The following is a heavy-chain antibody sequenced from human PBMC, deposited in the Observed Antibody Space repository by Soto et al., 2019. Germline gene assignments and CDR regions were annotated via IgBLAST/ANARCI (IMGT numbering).Heavy chain of an antibody. CDR1: GFTFSSYG. CDR2: IWYDGSNK. D-gene: IGHD2-21*02. Sequence: GGSLRLSCAASGFTFSSYGMHWVRQAPGKGLEWVAVIWYDGSNKYYADSVKGRFTTSRDNSKNTLYLQMNSLRAEDTAVYYCARDSGGGNSNDAFDIWGQGTMVTVSS. J-gene: IGHJ3*02. V-gene: IGHV3-33*01. CDR3: ARDSGGGNSNDAFDI.